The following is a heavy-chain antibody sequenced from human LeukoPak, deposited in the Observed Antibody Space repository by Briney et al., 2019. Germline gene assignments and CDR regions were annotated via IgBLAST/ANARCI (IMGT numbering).Heavy chain of an antibody. J-gene: IGHJ6*02. CDR1: GFRFSRYA. CDR3: AKIVEPGNYYYDYGMDV. CDR2: ISASGGST. Sequence: GGSLRLSCAASGFRFSRYAMSWVRQAPGKGLEWVSGISASGGSTYYADSVKGRFTISRDNSKNTLYLQMNSLRAEDTAIYHCAKIVEPGNYYYDYGMDVWGQGTTVTVSS. V-gene: IGHV3-23*01. D-gene: IGHD1-1*01.